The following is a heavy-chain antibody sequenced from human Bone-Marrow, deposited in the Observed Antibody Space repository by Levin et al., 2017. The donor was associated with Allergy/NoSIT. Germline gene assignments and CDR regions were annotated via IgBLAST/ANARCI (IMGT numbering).Heavy chain of an antibody. CDR3: ARRDRITTYGVVPNGMDV. D-gene: IGHD3-3*01. CDR2: MNPKSGTT. V-gene: IGHV1-8*01. J-gene: IGHJ6*02. Sequence: ASVKVSCEASGYTFTDYDINWLRQANGQGFEWMGWMNPKSGTTGSAQKFQGRLSLTRNTSISTAYMELSSLTSEDTAVYYCARRDRITTYGVVPNGMDVWGQGTTVAVSS. CDR1: GYTFTDYD.